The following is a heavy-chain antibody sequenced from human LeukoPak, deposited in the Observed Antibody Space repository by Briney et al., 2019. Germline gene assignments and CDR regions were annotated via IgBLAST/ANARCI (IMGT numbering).Heavy chain of an antibody. V-gene: IGHV4-59*08. D-gene: IGHD2-2*01. CDR2: IYYSGST. CDR1: GGSISSYY. Sequence: SETLSLTCTVSGGSISSYYWSWIRQPPGKGLEWIGYIYYSGSTNYNPSLKSRVTISVDTSKNQFSLKLSSVTAADTAVYYCARNRYQLQRPGEFDPWGQGTLVTVSS. CDR3: ARNRYQLQRPGEFDP. J-gene: IGHJ5*02.